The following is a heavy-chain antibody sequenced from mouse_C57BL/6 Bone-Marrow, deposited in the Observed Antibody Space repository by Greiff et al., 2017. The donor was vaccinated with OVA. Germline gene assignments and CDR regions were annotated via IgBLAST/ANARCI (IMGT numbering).Heavy chain of an antibody. J-gene: IGHJ1*03. CDR2: SRNKANDYTT. D-gene: IGHD2-3*01. CDR1: GFTFSDFY. CDR3: ARDADGYGNWYFDV. Sequence: EVMLVESGGGLVQSGRSLRLSCATSGFTFSDFYMEWVRQAPGKGLEWIAASRNKANDYTTEYSASVKGRFIVSRDTSQSILYLQMNALRAEDTAIYYCARDADGYGNWYFDVWGTGTTVTVSS. V-gene: IGHV7-1*01.